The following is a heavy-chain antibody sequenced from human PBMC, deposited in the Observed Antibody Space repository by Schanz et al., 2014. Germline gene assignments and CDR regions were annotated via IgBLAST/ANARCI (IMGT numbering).Heavy chain of an antibody. CDR2: ISYDGSKK. CDR1: GFTLSSYG. J-gene: IGHJ3*02. CDR3: AKGRFGELSAFDI. Sequence: QVRLVESGGGVVQPGRSLRLSCAASGFTLSSYGMHWVRQAPGKGLEWVGVISYDGSKKSYADSVKGRVTISRDNSKNTLYLQMNSLRAEDTAVYYCAKGRFGELSAFDIWGQGTMVTVSS. V-gene: IGHV3-30*18. D-gene: IGHD3-10*01.